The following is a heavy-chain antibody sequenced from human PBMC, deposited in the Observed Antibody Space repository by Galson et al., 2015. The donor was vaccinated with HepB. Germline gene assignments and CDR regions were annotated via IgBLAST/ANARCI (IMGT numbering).Heavy chain of an antibody. CDR2: ISAYNRNT. Sequence: SAKVSCKASGYTFSSYSITWLRQAPGHGLEWMGWISAYNRNTAYARQLQGRVTMTTDTSTSTAYMELKSLRSDDTAVYYCARGTLVVVVDATQNNWFDPWGQGTLVTVSS. V-gene: IGHV1-18*01. CDR1: GYTFSSYS. J-gene: IGHJ5*02. D-gene: IGHD2-15*01. CDR3: ARGTLVVVVDATQNNWFDP.